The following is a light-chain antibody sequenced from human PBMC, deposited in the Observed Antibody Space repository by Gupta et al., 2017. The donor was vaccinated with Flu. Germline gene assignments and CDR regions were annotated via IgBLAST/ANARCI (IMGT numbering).Light chain of an antibody. Sequence: TLRKPTPISCSPSQGRVYSNGTTYLHWFQQRPGQSPRRLIYKGSSRNSGVPDRFSGSGSGTDFTLKISRVEAEDVGIYYCMQGEHWPWAFGQGTTVEIK. V-gene: IGKV2-30*01. J-gene: IGKJ1*01. CDR2: KGS. CDR3: MQGEHWPWA. CDR1: QGRVYSNGTTY.